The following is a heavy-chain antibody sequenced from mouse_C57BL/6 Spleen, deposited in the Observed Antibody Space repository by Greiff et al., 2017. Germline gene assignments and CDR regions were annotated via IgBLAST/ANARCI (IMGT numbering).Heavy chain of an antibody. CDR1: GFTFSSYA. Sequence: EVQRVESGGGLVKPGGSLKLSCAASGFTFSSYAMSWVRQTPEKRLEWVATISDGGSYTYYPDNVKGRFTISRDNAKNNLYLQMSHLKSEDTAMYYCASTGNWDWYFDGWGTGTTVTVSS. CDR3: ASTGNWDWYFDG. J-gene: IGHJ1*03. CDR2: ISDGGSYT. D-gene: IGHD4-1*01. V-gene: IGHV5-4*01.